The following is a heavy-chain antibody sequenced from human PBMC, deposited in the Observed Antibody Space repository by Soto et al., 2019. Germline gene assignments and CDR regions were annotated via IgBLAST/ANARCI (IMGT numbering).Heavy chain of an antibody. J-gene: IGHJ4*02. D-gene: IGHD6-6*01. CDR3: ARVRIAAPLGGDY. CDR2: IYSGGST. Sequence: GGSLRLSCAASGFTVSSNYMSWVRQAPGKGLEWVSVIYSGGSTYYADSVKGRFTISRDNSKNTLYLQMNSLRAEDTAVYYCARVRIAAPLGGDYWGQGTLVTVSS. V-gene: IGHV3-66*01. CDR1: GFTVSSNY.